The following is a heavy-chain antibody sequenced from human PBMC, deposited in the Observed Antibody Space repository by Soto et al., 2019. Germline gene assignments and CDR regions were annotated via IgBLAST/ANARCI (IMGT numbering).Heavy chain of an antibody. CDR2: IYYSGST. Sequence: ETLSLTCTVSGGSISSYYWSWIRQPPGKGLEWIGYIYYSGSTNYNPSLKSRVTISVDTSKNQFSLKLSSVTAADTAVYYCARHATKYRYGNADYWGQGTLVTVSS. V-gene: IGHV4-59*08. J-gene: IGHJ4*02. D-gene: IGHD5-18*01. CDR1: GGSISSYY. CDR3: ARHATKYRYGNADY.